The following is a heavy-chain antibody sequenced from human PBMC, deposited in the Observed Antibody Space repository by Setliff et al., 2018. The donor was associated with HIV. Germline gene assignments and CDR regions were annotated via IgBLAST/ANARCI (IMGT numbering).Heavy chain of an antibody. CDR3: AKDRQQLDPREFDY. J-gene: IGHJ4*02. CDR2: IRYDGSNK. Sequence: QPGGSLRLSCAASGFTFSSYGMRWVRQAPGKGLEWVAFIRYDGSNKYYADSVKGRFTISRDNSKNTLYLQMSSLRVEDTAVYYCAKDRQQLDPREFDYWGQGTLVTVSS. D-gene: IGHD6-13*01. CDR1: GFTFSSYG. V-gene: IGHV3-30*02.